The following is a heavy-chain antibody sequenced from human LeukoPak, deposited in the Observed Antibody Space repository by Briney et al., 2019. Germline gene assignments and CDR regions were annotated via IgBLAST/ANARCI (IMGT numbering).Heavy chain of an antibody. D-gene: IGHD5-12*01. Sequence: SETLSLTCTISGGSFSGYYWSWIRQPPGKGLEWIGEINHSGSTNYNPSLKSRVTISVDTSKNQFSLKLSSVTAADTAVYYCARPYRRGPGYSWFDYWGQGTLVTVSS. CDR3: ARPYRRGPGYSWFDY. V-gene: IGHV4-34*01. J-gene: IGHJ4*02. CDR2: INHSGST. CDR1: GGSFSGYY.